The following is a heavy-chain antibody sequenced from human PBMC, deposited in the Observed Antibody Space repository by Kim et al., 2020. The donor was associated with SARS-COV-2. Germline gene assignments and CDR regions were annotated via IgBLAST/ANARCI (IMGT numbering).Heavy chain of an antibody. D-gene: IGHD6-19*01. CDR3: ARKIIAVAGFDY. CDR2: IYYSGST. CDR1: GGSISSSSYY. Sequence: SETLSLTCTVSGGSISSSSYYWGWIRQPPGKGLEWIGSIYYSGSTYYNPSLKSRVTISVDTSKNQFSLKLSSVTAADAAVYYCARKIIAVAGFDYWGQGTLVTVSS. V-gene: IGHV4-39*01. J-gene: IGHJ4*02.